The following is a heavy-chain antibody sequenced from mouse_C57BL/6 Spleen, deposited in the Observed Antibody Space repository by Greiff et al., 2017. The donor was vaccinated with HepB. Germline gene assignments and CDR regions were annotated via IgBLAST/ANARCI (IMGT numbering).Heavy chain of an antibody. D-gene: IGHD1-1*01. CDR2: INPSNGGT. CDR3: ARRRIYYYGSSYDAMDY. CDR1: GYTFTSYW. V-gene: IGHV1-53*01. J-gene: IGHJ4*01. Sequence: QVQLQQSGTELVKPGASVKLSCKASGYTFTSYWMHWVKQRPGQGLEWIGNINPSNGGTNYNEKFKSKATLTVDKASSTADMQLSSLTSEDSAVYYCARRRIYYYGSSYDAMDYWGQGTSVTVSS.